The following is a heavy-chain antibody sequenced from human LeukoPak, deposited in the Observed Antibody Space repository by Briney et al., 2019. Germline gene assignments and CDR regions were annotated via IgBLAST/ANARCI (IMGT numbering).Heavy chain of an antibody. J-gene: IGHJ4*02. CDR3: ARDHDYFDY. CDR1: GGSISASINS. Sequence: PSETLSLTCTVSGGSISASINSWGWIRQHPGKGPEWIGYIYYSGSTYYNPSLKSRVTISVDTSKNQFSLKLSSVTAADTAVYYCARDHDYFDYWGQGTLVTVSS. V-gene: IGHV4-31*03. CDR2: IYYSGST.